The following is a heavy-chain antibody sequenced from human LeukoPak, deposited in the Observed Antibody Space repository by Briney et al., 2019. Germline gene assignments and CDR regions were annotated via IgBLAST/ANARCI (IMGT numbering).Heavy chain of an antibody. CDR2: IYYSGST. D-gene: IGHD3-10*01. CDR1: GGSISSYY. Sequence: SETLSLTCTVSGGSISSYYWSWIRQPPGKGLEWIGYIYYSGSTNYNPSLKSRVTISVDTSKNQFSLKLSSVTAADTAVYYCARGGSGYYGSDYWGQGTLVTVSS. J-gene: IGHJ4*02. V-gene: IGHV4-59*12. CDR3: ARGGSGYYGSDY.